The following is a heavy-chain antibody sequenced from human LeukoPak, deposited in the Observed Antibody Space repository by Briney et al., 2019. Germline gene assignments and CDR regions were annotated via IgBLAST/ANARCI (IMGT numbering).Heavy chain of an antibody. CDR1: GYSISSGYY. V-gene: IGHV4-38-2*02. CDR2: IYHSGRT. D-gene: IGHD1-26*01. J-gene: IGHJ4*02. Sequence: SETLSLTCTVSGYSISSGYYWGWIRQPPGKGLEWIGSIYHSGRTFYNPSLKSRVTISVDTSKNQFSLKLSSVTAADTAVYYCARQEGKLGHFDYWGQGTLVTVSS. CDR3: ARQEGKLGHFDY.